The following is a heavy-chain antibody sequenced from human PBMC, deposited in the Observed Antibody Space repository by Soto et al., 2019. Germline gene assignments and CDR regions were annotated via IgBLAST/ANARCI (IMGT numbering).Heavy chain of an antibody. V-gene: IGHV4-31*03. CDR3: ARCISMMRGPSHWFDP. CDR2: IYYSGST. D-gene: IGHD3-22*01. Sequence: PSETLSLTCTVSGGSISSGGYYWTWIRQHPGKGLEWIGYIYYSGSTYYNPSLKSRVSISIDTSKSQISLRLTSVTTADTAIYYCARCISMMRGPSHWFDPWGPGTQVTVSS. CDR1: GGSISSGGYY. J-gene: IGHJ5*02.